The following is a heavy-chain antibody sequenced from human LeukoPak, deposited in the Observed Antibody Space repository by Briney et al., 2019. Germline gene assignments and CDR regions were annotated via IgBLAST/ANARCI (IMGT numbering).Heavy chain of an antibody. J-gene: IGHJ4*02. D-gene: IGHD3-22*01. V-gene: IGHV3-23*01. CDR3: AKGSYYDSSGSFYFDY. CDR1: GFTFSSYW. CDR2: ISGSGDNT. Sequence: GGSLRLSCAASGFTFSSYWMSWVRQAPGKGLEWVSGISGSGDNTYYADSVKGRFTISRDNSKNTLYVQVNSLGTEDTTAYYCAKGSYYDSSGSFYFDYWGQGTLVTVSS.